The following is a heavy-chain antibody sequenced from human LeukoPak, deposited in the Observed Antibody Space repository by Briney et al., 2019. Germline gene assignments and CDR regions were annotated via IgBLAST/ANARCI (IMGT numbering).Heavy chain of an antibody. CDR3: ARVLDYYGSGTRDFDY. Sequence: SETLSLTCTVSGGSVSNYYWSWIRQPPGKGLEWIGSMYHSGSTYYNPSLKSRVTMSADTSKNQFSLKLNSVTAADTAVYYCARVLDYYGSGTRDFDYWGQGILVTVSS. D-gene: IGHD3-10*01. CDR1: GGSVSNYY. CDR2: MYHSGST. J-gene: IGHJ4*02. V-gene: IGHV4-59*04.